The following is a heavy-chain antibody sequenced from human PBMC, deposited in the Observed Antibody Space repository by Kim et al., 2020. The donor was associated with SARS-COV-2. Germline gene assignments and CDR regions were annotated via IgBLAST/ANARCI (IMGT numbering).Heavy chain of an antibody. CDR3: VRSLYLAPISSSVRFD. CDR1: GGSFSGYY. Sequence: SETLSLTCAVYGGSFSGYYWSWIRRPPGGGLEWIGEIYHRGTANYNPSIKSRVTIPVDTSKNQISLKLCSVTAADTAIYFFVRSLYLAPISSSVRFD. V-gene: IGHV4-34*01. CDR2: IYHRGTA. J-gene: IGHJ5*01. D-gene: IGHD6-13*01.